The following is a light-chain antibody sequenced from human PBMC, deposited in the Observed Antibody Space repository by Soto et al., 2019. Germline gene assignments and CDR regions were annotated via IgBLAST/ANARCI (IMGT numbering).Light chain of an antibody. Sequence: QSVLTQPASVSGSPGQSITISCTGTSSDVGGYNYVSWYQQHPGKAPKLMIYEVSKRPSGVPDRLSGSKSGNTASLTVSGLQAEDEADYYCSSYAGSNNLVFGTGTKVTVL. J-gene: IGLJ1*01. CDR2: EVS. CDR3: SSYAGSNNLV. V-gene: IGLV2-8*01. CDR1: SSDVGGYNY.